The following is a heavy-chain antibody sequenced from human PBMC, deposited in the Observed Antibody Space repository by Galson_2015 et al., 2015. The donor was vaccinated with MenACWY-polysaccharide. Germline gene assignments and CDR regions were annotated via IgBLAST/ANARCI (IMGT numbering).Heavy chain of an antibody. CDR3: ARGAVVVPAAIPVPRHNHRANYMDV. J-gene: IGHJ6*03. V-gene: IGHV3-30-3*01. CDR2: ISYDGSNK. Sequence: SLRLSCAASGFTFSSYAMHWVRQAPGKGLEWVAVISYDGSNKYYADSVKGRFPISRDNSKNTLYLQMNSLRAEDTAVYYCARGAVVVPAAIPVPRHNHRANYMDVWGKGTPVTVSS. D-gene: IGHD2-2*02. CDR1: GFTFSSYA.